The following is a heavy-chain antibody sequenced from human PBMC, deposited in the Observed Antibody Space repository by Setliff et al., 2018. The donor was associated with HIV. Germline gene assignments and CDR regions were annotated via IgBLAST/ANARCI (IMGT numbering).Heavy chain of an antibody. CDR3: SRISTRGAFVDY. J-gene: IGHJ4*02. V-gene: IGHV2-70*11. CDR1: GFSLSTSGMC. CDR2: IDWDDDK. Sequence: SGPPLVNPTPTLTLTCTFSGFSLSTSGMCVSWIRQPPGKALEWLARIDWDDDKYYSTSLKTRLTISKDTSKNQVVLTMTNMDPVDTATYYCSRISTRGAFVDYWGQGTLVTV. D-gene: IGHD3-10*01.